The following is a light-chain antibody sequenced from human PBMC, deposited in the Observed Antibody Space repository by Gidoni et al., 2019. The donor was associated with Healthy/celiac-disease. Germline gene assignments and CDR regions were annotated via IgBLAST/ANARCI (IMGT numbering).Light chain of an antibody. V-gene: IGKV1-39*01. CDR1: QSISSY. Sequence: DTHMIPPPSSLSASVVDRITITCCPSQSISSYLYWYQQKPGKAPKLLIYAASSLQSGVLSRFSGSGSGTEFTLTISSLQPEDFATYYCQQSYNTHVCTFGPGTKVDIK. J-gene: IGKJ3*01. CDR3: QQSYNTHVCT. CDR2: AAS.